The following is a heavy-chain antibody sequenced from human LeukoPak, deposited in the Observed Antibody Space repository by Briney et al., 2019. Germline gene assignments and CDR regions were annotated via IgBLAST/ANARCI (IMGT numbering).Heavy chain of an antibody. Sequence: GGSLRLSCAASGFTVSSNYMSWVRQAPGKGLEWVSVIYSGGSTYYADSVKGRFTISRDNSKNTLYLQMNSLRAEDTAVYYCARDTKYSSSWSAFDIWGQGTMVTVSS. J-gene: IGHJ3*02. CDR1: GFTVSSNY. V-gene: IGHV3-66*01. D-gene: IGHD6-13*01. CDR2: IYSGGST. CDR3: ARDTKYSSSWSAFDI.